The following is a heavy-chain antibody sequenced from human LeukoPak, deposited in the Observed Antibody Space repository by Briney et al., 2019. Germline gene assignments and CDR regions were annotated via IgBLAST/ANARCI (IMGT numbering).Heavy chain of an antibody. V-gene: IGHV3-23*01. CDR3: VRDPAPSNWFDP. CDR2: FSVSDGIT. CDR1: GFTFSSYA. Sequence: GGSLRLSCAASGFTFSSYAMSWVRQAPGKGLEWVSGFSVSDGITYYADSVKGRFTISRDNAKNTLYLQMNSLRADDTAVYYSVRDPAPSNWFDPWGQGTLVTVSS. J-gene: IGHJ5*02.